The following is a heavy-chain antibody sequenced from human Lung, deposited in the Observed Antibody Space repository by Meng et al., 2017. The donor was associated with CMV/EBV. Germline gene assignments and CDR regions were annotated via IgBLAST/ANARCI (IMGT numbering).Heavy chain of an antibody. CDR3: ARAFDSNYDYYYYGMDV. V-gene: IGHV1-69*10. CDR2: IIPILGIA. Sequence: XVXVSXXASGGTFSSYAISWVRQAPGQGLEWMGGIIPILGIANYAQKFQGRVTITADKSTSTAYMELSSLRSEDTAVYYCARAFDSNYDYYYYGMDVWGQGXTVTVSS. J-gene: IGHJ6*02. CDR1: GGTFSSYA. D-gene: IGHD4-11*01.